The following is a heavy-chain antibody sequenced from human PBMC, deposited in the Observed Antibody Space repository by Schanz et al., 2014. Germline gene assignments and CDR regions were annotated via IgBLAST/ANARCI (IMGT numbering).Heavy chain of an antibody. CDR1: GFTVSNNL. V-gene: IGHV3-30*03. CDR2: ISYDGNEK. Sequence: VQLVESGGGLVQPGGSLRLSCAASGFTVSNNLMRWVRQAPGKGLEWVAFISYDGNEKHYPDSVKGRFTISRDNAKNSLYLQMNSLRAEDTAVYYCAREGEWGYDPPRHWGQGTLVTVSS. J-gene: IGHJ4*02. CDR3: AREGEWGYDPPRH. D-gene: IGHD5-12*01.